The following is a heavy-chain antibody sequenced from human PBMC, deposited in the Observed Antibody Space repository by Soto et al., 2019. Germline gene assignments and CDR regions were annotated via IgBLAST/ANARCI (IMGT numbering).Heavy chain of an antibody. V-gene: IGHV1-18*01. J-gene: IGHJ6*02. D-gene: IGHD3-3*01. CDR1: GYTFTSYG. Sequence: ASVKVSCKASGYTFTSYGISWVRQAPGQGLEWMGWISAYNGNTNYAQKLQGRVTMTTDTSTSTAYMELRSLRSDDTAVYYCARDGTRTYYDFWSGYIDYYCYGMDVWGQGTTVTVSS. CDR2: ISAYNGNT. CDR3: ARDGTRTYYDFWSGYIDYYCYGMDV.